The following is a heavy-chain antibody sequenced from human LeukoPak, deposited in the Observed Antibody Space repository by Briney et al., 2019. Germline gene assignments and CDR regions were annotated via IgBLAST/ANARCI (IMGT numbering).Heavy chain of an antibody. J-gene: IGHJ5*02. CDR1: GFTFTDTY. V-gene: IGHV3-7*01. Sequence: TGGSLRLSCAVSGFTFTDTYMTWIRQAPGKGLEWVANIKQDGSEKYYVDSVKGRFTISRDNAKNSLYLQMNSLRAEDTAVYYCARGSGWYEAFWFDPWGQGTLVTVSS. CDR3: ARGSGWYEAFWFDP. D-gene: IGHD6-19*01. CDR2: IKQDGSEK.